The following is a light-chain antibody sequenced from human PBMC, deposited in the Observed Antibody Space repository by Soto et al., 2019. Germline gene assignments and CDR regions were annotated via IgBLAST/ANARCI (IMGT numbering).Light chain of an antibody. Sequence: QSVLTQPPSASGSPGQSVTISCTGTSSDVGGHNYVSWYQQHPGKAPKLMIYEVSKRPSGVPDRFSGSKSGNTASLTVSGLQAEDEADYYCSSYAGSNRVVFGGGTKLTVL. CDR2: EVS. CDR3: SSYAGSNRVV. V-gene: IGLV2-8*01. J-gene: IGLJ2*01. CDR1: SSDVGGHNY.